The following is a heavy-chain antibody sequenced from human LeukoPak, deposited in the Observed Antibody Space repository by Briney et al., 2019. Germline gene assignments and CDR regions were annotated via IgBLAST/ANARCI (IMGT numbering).Heavy chain of an antibody. J-gene: IGHJ6*02. CDR1: GYTFTSYY. CDR2: INPSGGST. D-gene: IGHD5-18*01. Sequence: ASVKVSCKASGYTFTSYYMHWVRQAPGQGLEWMGIINPSGGSTSYAQKFQGRVTMTRDTSTSTVYMEQSSLRSEDTAVYYCARDAIQLLTHCGMDVWGQGTTVTVSS. CDR3: ARDAIQLLTHCGMDV. V-gene: IGHV1-46*01.